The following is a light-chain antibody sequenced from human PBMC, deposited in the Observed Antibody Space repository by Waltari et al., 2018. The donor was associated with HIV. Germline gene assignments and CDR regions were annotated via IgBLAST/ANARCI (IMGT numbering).Light chain of an antibody. CDR3: QQYHSYPYT. CDR2: TAS. Sequence: DIQMTQSPSTLSASVGDRVTITCRASQSISTWLAWYQQKPGKAPKVLIYTASTLEFGAPPSFSGSGSATEFTLTNSSLHPDDFATYYCQQYHSYPYTFGQGTHLEIK. V-gene: IGKV1-5*03. J-gene: IGKJ2*01. CDR1: QSISTW.